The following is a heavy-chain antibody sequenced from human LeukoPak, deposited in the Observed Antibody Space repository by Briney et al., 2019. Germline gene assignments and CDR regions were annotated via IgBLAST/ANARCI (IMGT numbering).Heavy chain of an antibody. CDR2: IYYSGST. CDR1: GGSISSSSYY. CDR3: ARGLDIVVVPAADFDY. J-gene: IGHJ4*02. Sequence: SETLSLTCTVSGGSISSSSYYWGWIRQPPGKGLEWIGSIYYSGSTYYNPSLKSRVTISVDTSKNQFSLKLSSVTAADTAVYYCARGLDIVVVPAADFDYWGQGTPVTVSS. V-gene: IGHV4-39*01. D-gene: IGHD2-2*03.